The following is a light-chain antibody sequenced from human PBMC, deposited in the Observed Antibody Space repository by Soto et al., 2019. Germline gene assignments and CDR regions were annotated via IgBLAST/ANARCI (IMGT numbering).Light chain of an antibody. CDR3: CSYGRSRTFGVV. J-gene: IGLJ3*02. CDR1: SIGSKS. CDR2: HDS. V-gene: IGLV3-21*02. Sequence: SYELTQPPSVSVAPGQTATITCGGDSIGSKSVHWYQQKPGQAPVVVVYHDSDRPSGIPERFSGSNSGNTASLTISGLQAEDEGHYYCCSYGRSRTFGVVFGGGTKLTVL.